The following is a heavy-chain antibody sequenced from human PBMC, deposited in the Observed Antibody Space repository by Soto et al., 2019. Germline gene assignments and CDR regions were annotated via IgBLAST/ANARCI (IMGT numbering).Heavy chain of an antibody. V-gene: IGHV1-2*04. J-gene: IGHJ6*02. Sequence: GASVKVSCKASGYTFTDYYMHWVRQAPGHGLEWMGWINPNSGGTNYAQKFQGWVTMTRDTSISTAYMDLSRLRSDDTAVYYCARGRPPTMVRGVETFYYGLDVWGQGTTVTVSS. D-gene: IGHD3-10*01. CDR3: ARGRPPTMVRGVETFYYGLDV. CDR1: GYTFTDYY. CDR2: INPNSGGT.